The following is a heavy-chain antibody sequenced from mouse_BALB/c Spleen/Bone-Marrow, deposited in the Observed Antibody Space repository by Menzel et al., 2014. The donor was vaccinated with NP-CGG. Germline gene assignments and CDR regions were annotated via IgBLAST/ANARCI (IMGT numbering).Heavy chain of an antibody. J-gene: IGHJ4*01. Sequence: EVQVVESGGGLVQPGGPRKLSCAASGFTFSSFGIHWVRQAPEKGLEGVAYISSGRTTIYYADTVKGRSTISRDNPKNTLFQQMTSLRSEDTAVYYCARSGVITTMAMDYWGQGTSVTISS. CDR2: ISSGRTTI. CDR3: ARSGVITTMAMDY. V-gene: IGHV5-17*02. CDR1: GFTFSSFG. D-gene: IGHD1-1*01.